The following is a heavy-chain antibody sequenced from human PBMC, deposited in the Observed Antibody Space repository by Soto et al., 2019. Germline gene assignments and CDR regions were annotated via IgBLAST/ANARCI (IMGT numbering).Heavy chain of an antibody. V-gene: IGHV3-30-3*01. CDR1: GFTFSSYA. CDR2: ISYDGSNK. J-gene: IGHJ4*02. Sequence: QVQLVESGGGVVQPGRSLRLSCAASGFTFSSYAMHWVRQAPGKGLEWVAVISYDGSNKYYADSVKGRFTISRDNSTNTLDLQMNRLRAEDTAVYYGPRHRDYWGQGTLVTVPS. CDR3: PRHRDY.